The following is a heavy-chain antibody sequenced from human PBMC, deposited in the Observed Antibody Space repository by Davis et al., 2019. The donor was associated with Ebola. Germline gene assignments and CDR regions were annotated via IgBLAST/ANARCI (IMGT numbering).Heavy chain of an antibody. Sequence: AASVKVSCKASGGAFNIFAISWVRQAPGQGLEWMGGIIPTLGTPNYAQKFQGRVKINADESTRTVYMELSSLRSEDTAVYYCARGIYSSSWYGAYWGQGTLVTVSS. CDR2: IIPTLGTP. D-gene: IGHD6-13*01. CDR1: GGAFNIFA. CDR3: ARGIYSSSWYGAY. V-gene: IGHV1-69*13. J-gene: IGHJ4*02.